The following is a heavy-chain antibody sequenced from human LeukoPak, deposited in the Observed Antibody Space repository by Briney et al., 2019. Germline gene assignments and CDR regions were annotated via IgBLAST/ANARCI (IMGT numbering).Heavy chain of an antibody. V-gene: IGHV3-48*04. CDR3: AKDIAHTSSSWLNDAFDI. CDR2: ISSSSDII. Sequence: GGSLRLSCAASGLTFSGYSMNWVRQAPGKGLEWISYISSSSDIIYNADSVKGRFTISRDNAKNSLYLQMNSLRAEDTALYYCAKDIAHTSSSWLNDAFDIWGQGTMVTVSS. D-gene: IGHD6-13*01. J-gene: IGHJ3*02. CDR1: GLTFSGYS.